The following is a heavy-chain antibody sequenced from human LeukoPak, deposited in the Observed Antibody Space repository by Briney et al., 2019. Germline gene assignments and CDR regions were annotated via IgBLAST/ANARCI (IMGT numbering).Heavy chain of an antibody. CDR1: GYTFTSYG. CDR2: ISAYNGNT. D-gene: IGHD4-17*01. J-gene: IGHJ6*02. Sequence: ASVKVFCKASGYTFTSYGISWVRQAPGQGLEWMGWISAYNGNTNYAQKLQGRVTMTTDTSTSTAYMELRSLRSGDTAVYYCASFYDYGDYMNYYYYGMDVWGQGTTVTVSS. V-gene: IGHV1-18*01. CDR3: ASFYDYGDYMNYYYYGMDV.